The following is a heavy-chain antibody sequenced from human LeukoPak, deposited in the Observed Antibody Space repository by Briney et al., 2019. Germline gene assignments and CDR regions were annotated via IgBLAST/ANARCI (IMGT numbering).Heavy chain of an antibody. D-gene: IGHD3-3*01. V-gene: IGHV1-2*06. CDR2: INPNSGGT. CDR1: GYTFTGYY. Sequence: ASVKVSCKASGYTFTGYYMHWVRQAPGQGLEWMGRINPNSGGTNYAQKFQGRVTITADTSTDTAYMELSSLRSEDTAVYYCARKPGRGRFLEWWVGLDMDVWGKGTTVTVSS. J-gene: IGHJ6*03. CDR3: ARKPGRGRFLEWWVGLDMDV.